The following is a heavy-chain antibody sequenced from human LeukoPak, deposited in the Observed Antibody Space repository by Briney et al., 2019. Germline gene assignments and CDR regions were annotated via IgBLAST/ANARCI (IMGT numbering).Heavy chain of an antibody. Sequence: PSETLSLTCTVSGGSISSYYWSWIRQPPGKGLEWIGYIYASGTTNYNPSLKSRVTISVDTSKNQFSLKLSSVTAADTAVYYCARAPYGGYVFIDYWGQGTLVTVSS. CDR1: GGSISSYY. V-gene: IGHV4-4*09. CDR3: ARAPYGGYVFIDY. J-gene: IGHJ4*02. CDR2: IYASGTT. D-gene: IGHD5-12*01.